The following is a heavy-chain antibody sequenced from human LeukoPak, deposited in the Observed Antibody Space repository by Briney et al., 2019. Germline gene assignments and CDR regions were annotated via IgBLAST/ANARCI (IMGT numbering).Heavy chain of an antibody. CDR3: ARSGGLQKFDY. CDR2: ISYDGNTI. CDR1: EFTLSNYA. J-gene: IGHJ4*02. D-gene: IGHD4-11*01. Sequence: GGSLRLSCAASEFTLSNYALHWVRQAPGKGLQWVAVISYDGNTIHYADSVKGRFIISRDTSKNTLYLQMNSLRAEDTAVYYCARSGGLQKFDYWGQGTLVSVSS. V-gene: IGHV3-30-3*01.